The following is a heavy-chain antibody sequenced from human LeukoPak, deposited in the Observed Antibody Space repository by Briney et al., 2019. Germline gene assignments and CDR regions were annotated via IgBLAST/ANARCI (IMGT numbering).Heavy chain of an antibody. V-gene: IGHV4-39*07. J-gene: IGHJ4*02. CDR1: GGSISSSSYY. CDR2: IYYSGST. Sequence: SETLFLTCTVSGGSISSSSYYWGWIRQPPGKGLEWIGSIYYSGSTYYNPSLKSRVTISVDTSKNQFSLKLSSVTAADTAVYYCARVRALRYFDWLPNYFDYWGQGTLVTVSS. D-gene: IGHD3-9*01. CDR3: ARVRALRYFDWLPNYFDY.